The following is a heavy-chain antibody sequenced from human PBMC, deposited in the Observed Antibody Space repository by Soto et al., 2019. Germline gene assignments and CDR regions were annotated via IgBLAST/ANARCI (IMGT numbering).Heavy chain of an antibody. CDR2: INHSGST. D-gene: IGHD3-3*01. CDR1: GGSFSGYY. CDR3: ALNKMEWLNGGYFDY. J-gene: IGHJ4*02. Sequence: SETLSLTCAVYGGSFSGYYWSWIRQPPGKGLEWIGEINHSGSTNYNPSLKSRVTISVDTSKNQFSLKLSSVTAADTAVYYCALNKMEWLNGGYFDYWGQGTLVTVSS. V-gene: IGHV4-34*01.